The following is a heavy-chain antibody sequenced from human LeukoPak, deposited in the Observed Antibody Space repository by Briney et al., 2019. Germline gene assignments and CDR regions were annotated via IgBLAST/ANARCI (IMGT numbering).Heavy chain of an antibody. Sequence: GGSLRLSCAASGFTFSSYGMSWVRQAPGKGLEWVSAISGSGGSTYYADSVKGRFTISRDNSKNTLYLQMNSLRAEDTAVYYCAKDLGRRDGYNYGVYFDYWGQGTLVTVSS. CDR3: AKDLGRRDGYNYGVYFDY. CDR2: ISGSGGST. J-gene: IGHJ4*02. V-gene: IGHV3-23*01. D-gene: IGHD5-24*01. CDR1: GFTFSSYG.